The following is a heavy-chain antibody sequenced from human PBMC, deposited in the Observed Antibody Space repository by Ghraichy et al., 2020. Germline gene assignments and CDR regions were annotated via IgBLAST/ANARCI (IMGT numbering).Heavy chain of an antibody. D-gene: IGHD1-26*01. V-gene: IGHV3-7*01. J-gene: IGHJ4*02. CDR1: EFSFNKFW. CDR2: IKQGGGEK. Sequence: GGSLRLSCVGSEFSFNKFWMSWVRQAPEKGLEWVASIKQGGGEKHYADSLKGRIAISRDNTQNSLFLQLDSLRVDDTAVYYCARARGGWCTTTNCFAEYAEYWGEGTLVTVSS. CDR3: ARARGGWCTTTNCFAEYAEY.